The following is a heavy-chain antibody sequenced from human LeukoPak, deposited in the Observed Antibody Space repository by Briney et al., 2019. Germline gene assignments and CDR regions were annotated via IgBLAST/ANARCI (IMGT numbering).Heavy chain of an antibody. V-gene: IGHV4-4*07. CDR2: MSTSGSS. D-gene: IGHD3-22*01. J-gene: IGHJ4*02. CDR3: ARVNSSGSFRDY. Sequence: PSETLSLTCTISGGSISSYYWSWIRQPAGKGLEWIGRMSTSGSSNYNPSLTSRVTMSVDKPKNQFSLNLNSVTAADTAVYFCARVNSSGSFRDYWGQGARVTVSS. CDR1: GGSISSYY.